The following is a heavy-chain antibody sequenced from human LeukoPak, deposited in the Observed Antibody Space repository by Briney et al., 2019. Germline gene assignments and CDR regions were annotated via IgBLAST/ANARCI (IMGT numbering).Heavy chain of an antibody. D-gene: IGHD2-15*01. CDR1: GFSFSRFG. V-gene: IGHV3-48*02. Sequence: GGSLRLSCAASGFSFSRFGMNWVRQAPGKGLEWISHISSTSGAVYYADSVKGRFTISRDNAKNSLYLQMSSLRNEDTAIYYCAQKGGTDHWGQGTLVTVSS. J-gene: IGHJ4*02. CDR2: ISSTSGAV. CDR3: AQKGGTDH.